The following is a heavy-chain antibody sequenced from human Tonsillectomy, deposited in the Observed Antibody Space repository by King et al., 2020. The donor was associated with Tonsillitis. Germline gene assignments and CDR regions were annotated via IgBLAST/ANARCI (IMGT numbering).Heavy chain of an antibody. J-gene: IGHJ4*02. V-gene: IGHV1-18*04. D-gene: IGHD3-16*02. CDR1: GYTFTSYG. CDR2: INSYNGNT. Sequence: VQLVESGAEVKKPGASVTVSCKASGYTFTSYGISWVRQAPGQGLEWMGRINSYNGNTNYAQKLQGRVTMTTDTSTSTAYMELRSLRSDDAAVYYCARVVVWGSYRDFDYWGQGTLVTVSS. CDR3: ARVVVWGSYRDFDY.